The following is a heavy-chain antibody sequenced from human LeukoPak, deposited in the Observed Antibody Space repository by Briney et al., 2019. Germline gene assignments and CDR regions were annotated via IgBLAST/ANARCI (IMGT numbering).Heavy chain of an antibody. D-gene: IGHD6-19*01. V-gene: IGHV4-39*07. Sequence: SETLSLTCTVSGGSISSSSYYWGWIRQPPGKGLEWIGSIYYSGSTYYNPSLKSRVTISVDTSKNQFSLKLSSVTAADTAVYYCARTRRAVAGTKGAFDIWGQGTMVTVSS. CDR1: GGSISSSSYY. CDR2: IYYSGST. J-gene: IGHJ3*02. CDR3: ARTRRAVAGTKGAFDI.